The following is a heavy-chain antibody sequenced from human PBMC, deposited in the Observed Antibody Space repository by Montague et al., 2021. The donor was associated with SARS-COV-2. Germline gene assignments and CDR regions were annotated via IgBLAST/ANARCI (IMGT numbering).Heavy chain of an antibody. V-gene: IGHV4-39*07. D-gene: IGHD6-13*01. CDR1: GGSISSSSYY. CDR3: ARVCRQLLVRSSGMDV. CDR2: IYYSGST. Sequence: SETLSLTCTVSGGSISSSSYYWGWIRQPPGKGLEWIGSIYYSGSTYYNPSLKSRVTISVDTSKNQFSLKLSSVTAADTAVYYCARVCRQLLVRSSGMDVWGQGTTVTVSS. J-gene: IGHJ6*02.